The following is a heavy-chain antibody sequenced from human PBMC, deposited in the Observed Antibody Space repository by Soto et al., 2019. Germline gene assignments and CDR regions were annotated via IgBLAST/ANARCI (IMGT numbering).Heavy chain of an antibody. Sequence: SETLSLTCTVSGASISSYYWSWIRQPPGKGLEWIGYIYYSGSTNYNPSLKSRVIISVDKPKNQFSLKLNSMTAADTAVYYCAGYYYASGNYQGNLDYWGQGSLVTVSS. CDR1: GASISSYY. CDR2: IYYSGST. J-gene: IGHJ4*02. D-gene: IGHD3-10*01. V-gene: IGHV4-59*12. CDR3: AGYYYASGNYQGNLDY.